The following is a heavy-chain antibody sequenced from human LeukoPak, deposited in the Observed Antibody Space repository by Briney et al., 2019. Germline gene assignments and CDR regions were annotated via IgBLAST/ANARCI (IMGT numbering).Heavy chain of an antibody. V-gene: IGHV4-59*01. D-gene: IGHD3-3*01. Sequence: SETLSLTCTVSGGSISSYYWSWLRQPPGKGGEGIGYIYYSGSTNYNPSLTRRVTISVETSENQFSLKLSSVTAAGTAVYYCARVPDDFWSGGPYYYYYMDVWGKGTTVSVSS. CDR1: GGSISSYY. CDR3: ARVPDDFWSGGPYYYYYMDV. CDR2: IYYSGST. J-gene: IGHJ6*03.